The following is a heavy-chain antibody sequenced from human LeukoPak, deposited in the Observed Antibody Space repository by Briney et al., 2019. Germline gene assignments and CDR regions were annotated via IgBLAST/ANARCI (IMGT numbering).Heavy chain of an antibody. CDR1: GGSFSGYY. CDR3: ARGQGGYDYNFDY. J-gene: IGHJ4*02. V-gene: IGHV4-34*01. D-gene: IGHD5-12*01. CDR2: INHSGST. Sequence: SETLSLTCAVYGGSFSGYYWSWTRQPPGKGLEWIGEINHSGSTNYNPSLKSRVTISVDTSKNQFSLKLSSVTAADTAVYYCARGQGGYDYNFDYWGQGTLVTVSS.